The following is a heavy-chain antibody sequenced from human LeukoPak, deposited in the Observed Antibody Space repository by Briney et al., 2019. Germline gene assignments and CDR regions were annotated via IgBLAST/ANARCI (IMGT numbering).Heavy chain of an antibody. CDR1: GGSISSSSYY. Sequence: SETLSLTCTVSGGSISSSSYYWGWIRQPPGKGLEWIGEIYQSGSTNYNPSLKSRVTISVDKSKNQFSLKLSSVTAADTAVYYCAREFATVTTNGPWYYYYMDVWGKGTTVTVSS. CDR3: AREFATVTTNGPWYYYYMDV. D-gene: IGHD4-17*01. J-gene: IGHJ6*03. CDR2: IYQSGST. V-gene: IGHV4-39*07.